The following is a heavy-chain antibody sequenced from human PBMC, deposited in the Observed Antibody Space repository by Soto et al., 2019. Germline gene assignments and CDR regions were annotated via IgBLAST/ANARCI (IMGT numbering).Heavy chain of an antibody. Sequence: SETLSLTCTVSGGSISSYYWSWIRQPPGKGLEWIGYIYYSGSTNYNPSLKSRVTISVDTSKNQFSLKLSSVTAADTAVYYCARVGGSFVLPTYNWFDPWGQGTLVTVSS. CDR3: ARVGGSFVLPTYNWFDP. D-gene: IGHD3-10*01. V-gene: IGHV4-59*08. J-gene: IGHJ5*02. CDR1: GGSISSYY. CDR2: IYYSGST.